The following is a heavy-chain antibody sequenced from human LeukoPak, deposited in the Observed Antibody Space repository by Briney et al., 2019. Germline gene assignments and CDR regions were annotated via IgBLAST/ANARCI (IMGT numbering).Heavy chain of an antibody. J-gene: IGHJ2*01. Sequence: GGSLRLSCAASGFTFSDYSMNWVRQAPGKGLEWVSSIGSSTRYIHYADSVKGRFTISRDNAKNSLYLQMNSLRAEDTAVYYCARAPTYYYDSSGSSLTLDWYFDLWGRGTLVTVSS. CDR3: ARAPTYYYDSSGSSLTLDWYFDL. CDR1: GFTFSDYS. D-gene: IGHD3-22*01. V-gene: IGHV3-21*01. CDR2: IGSSTRYI.